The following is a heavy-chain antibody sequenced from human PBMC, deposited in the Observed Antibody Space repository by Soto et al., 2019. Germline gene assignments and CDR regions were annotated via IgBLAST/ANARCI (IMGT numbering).Heavy chain of an antibody. CDR2: ISGSGGST. CDR1: GFTFSSYA. Sequence: GGSLRLSCAASGFTFSSYAMSWVRQAPGRGLEWVSAISGSGGSTYYADSVKGRFTISRDNSKNTLYLQMNSLRAEDTAVYYCAKSPSVSGYSYGYGTYYFDYWGQGTLVTVSS. V-gene: IGHV3-23*01. CDR3: AKSPSVSGYSYGYGTYYFDY. J-gene: IGHJ4*02. D-gene: IGHD5-18*01.